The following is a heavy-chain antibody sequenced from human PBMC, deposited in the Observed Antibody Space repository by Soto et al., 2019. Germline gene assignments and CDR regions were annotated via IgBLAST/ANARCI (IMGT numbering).Heavy chain of an antibody. Sequence: QVQLQESGPGLVKPSETLSLTCTVSGDSISSYYWSWIRQPPGKGLEWIGYIHYSGSTNYNPSLKSRVTISVDTSKNQFSLRLSSVTAADTAVYYCARHETPHGDYDYWGQGTLVTVSS. CDR2: IHYSGST. J-gene: IGHJ4*02. D-gene: IGHD4-17*01. V-gene: IGHV4-59*08. CDR1: GDSISSYY. CDR3: ARHETPHGDYDY.